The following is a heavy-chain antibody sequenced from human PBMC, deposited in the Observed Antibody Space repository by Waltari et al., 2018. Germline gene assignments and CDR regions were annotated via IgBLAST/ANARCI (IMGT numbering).Heavy chain of an antibody. J-gene: IGHJ6*02. V-gene: IGHV3-23*01. CDR2: IDGSGST. CDR1: GFTFSNFA. Sequence: EVQLLESGGGLVQPGGSLRISCKASGFTFSNFAMTWVRQARGKGLEWVSGIDGSGSTYYADSVKGRFTISRDNSENTLYLQMNSLRAEDTALYYCAKGKSLVYYYYGMDVWGQGTTVTVSS. D-gene: IGHD2-8*02. CDR3: AKGKSLVYYYYGMDV.